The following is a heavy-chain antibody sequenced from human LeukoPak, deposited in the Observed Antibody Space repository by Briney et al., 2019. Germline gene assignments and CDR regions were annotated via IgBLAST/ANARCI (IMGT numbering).Heavy chain of an antibody. CDR1: GLTVTSNY. CDR3: AKGPYNYYYVDY. V-gene: IGHV3-53*01. Sequence: PGGSLRLSCAASGLTVTSNYMSWIRQAPGKGLEWVSVIYSGGDTYYADSVKGRFTISRDNSKNTLYLQMNSLRVEDSAVYFCAKGPYNYYYVDYWGQGTLVTVSS. D-gene: IGHD3-10*02. CDR2: IYSGGDT. J-gene: IGHJ4*02.